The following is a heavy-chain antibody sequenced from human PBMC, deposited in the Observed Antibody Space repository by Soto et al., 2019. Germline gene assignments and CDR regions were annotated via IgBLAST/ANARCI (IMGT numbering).Heavy chain of an antibody. CDR3: ARSRSYSSSFTAPYYFDY. CDR2: ISAYNGNT. D-gene: IGHD6-6*01. CDR1: GYTFTSYG. Sequence: ASVKVSCKASGYTFTSYGISWVRQAPGQGLEWMGWISAYNGNTNYAQKLQGRVTMTTDTSTSTAYMELRSLRSDDTAVYYCARSRSYSSSFTAPYYFDYWGQGTLVTVSS. J-gene: IGHJ4*02. V-gene: IGHV1-18*04.